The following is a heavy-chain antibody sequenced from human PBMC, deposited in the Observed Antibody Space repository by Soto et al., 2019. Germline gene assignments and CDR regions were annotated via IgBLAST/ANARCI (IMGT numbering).Heavy chain of an antibody. CDR3: AKGRGQSWNWDY. CDR2: ISHSGGTT. J-gene: IGHJ4*02. D-gene: IGHD1-7*01. CDR1: GFTFNNYA. V-gene: IGHV3-23*01. Sequence: EVQLLESGGGSVQPGGSLRLSCAASGFTFNNYAMHWVRRPPGKGLEWVSSISHSGGTTYYADSEKGRFSISMDSRAGTLYLQMIGLRAGETAIYCGAKGRGQSWNWDYWGQGTLVMVSP.